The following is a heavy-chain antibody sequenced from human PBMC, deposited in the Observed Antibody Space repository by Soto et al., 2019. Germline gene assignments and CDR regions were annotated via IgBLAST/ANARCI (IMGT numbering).Heavy chain of an antibody. D-gene: IGHD5-12*01. V-gene: IGHV4-31*03. CDR1: GGSISSGGYY. J-gene: IGHJ6*03. CDR2: IYYSGST. Sequence: QVQLQESGPGLVKPSQTLSLNCTVSGGSISSGGYYWSWIRQHPGKGLEWIGYIYYSGSTYYNPSLKSRVTMSVDTSENQFSLRLSSVTAADTAVYYCARKDSGYADYMDVWGKGTTVTVSS. CDR3: ARKDSGYADYMDV.